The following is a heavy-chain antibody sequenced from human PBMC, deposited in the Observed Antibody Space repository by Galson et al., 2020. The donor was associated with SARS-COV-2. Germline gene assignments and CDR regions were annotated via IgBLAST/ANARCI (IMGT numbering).Heavy chain of an antibody. CDR1: GYTFTSYG. CDR2: ISAYNGNT. V-gene: IGHV1-18*01. CDR3: AREGPITMVRGDYYYYMDA. J-gene: IGHJ6*03. Sequence: ASVKVSCTASGYTFTSYGISWVRQAPGQGPEWLGWISAYNGNTDYAQKLQGRVTLTTDTSTSTAYMDLRSLRSDDSAVYYCAREGPITMVRGDYYYYMDAWGKGTTVTVSS. D-gene: IGHD3-10*01.